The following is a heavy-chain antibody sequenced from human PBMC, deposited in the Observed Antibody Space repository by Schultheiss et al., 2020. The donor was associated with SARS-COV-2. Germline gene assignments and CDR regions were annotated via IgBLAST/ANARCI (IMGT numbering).Heavy chain of an antibody. Sequence: ASVKVSCKASGYTFTSYGISWVRQAPGQGLEWMGWISAYNGNTNYAQKLQGRVTMTTDTSTSTAYMELSSLRSEDTAVYYCARVVVFRGYSYGPLDYWGQGTLVTVSS. CDR1: GYTFTSYG. D-gene: IGHD5-18*01. CDR3: ARVVVFRGYSYGPLDY. J-gene: IGHJ4*02. V-gene: IGHV1-18*01. CDR2: ISAYNGNT.